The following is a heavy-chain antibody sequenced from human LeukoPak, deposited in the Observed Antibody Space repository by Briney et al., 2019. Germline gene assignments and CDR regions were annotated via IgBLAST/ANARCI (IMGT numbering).Heavy chain of an antibody. Sequence: SETPSLTCSVSGYAISSGYFWGWIRQPPGKGLEWIGTIYHSGSTYYNPSLKSRVTISVDTSKNQFSLTLSSVTAADTAVYYCARGYSSGWYFNWFDPWGQGTLVTVSS. J-gene: IGHJ5*02. CDR2: IYHSGST. CDR3: ARGYSSGWYFNWFDP. CDR1: GYAISSGYF. D-gene: IGHD6-13*01. V-gene: IGHV4-38-2*02.